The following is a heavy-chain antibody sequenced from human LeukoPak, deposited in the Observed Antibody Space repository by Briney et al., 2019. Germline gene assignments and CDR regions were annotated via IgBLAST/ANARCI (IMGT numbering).Heavy chain of an antibody. V-gene: IGHV3-11*01. CDR2: ISSSGSTI. CDR3: ARARTVTTWESYFDY. CDR1: GFTFRDYY. D-gene: IGHD4-17*01. Sequence: GGSLRLSCAASGFTFRDYYMSWIRQAPGKGLEWVSYISSSGSTIYYADSVKGRFTISRDNAKNSLYLQMNSLRAEDTAVYYCARARTVTTWESYFDYWGQGTLVTVSS. J-gene: IGHJ4*02.